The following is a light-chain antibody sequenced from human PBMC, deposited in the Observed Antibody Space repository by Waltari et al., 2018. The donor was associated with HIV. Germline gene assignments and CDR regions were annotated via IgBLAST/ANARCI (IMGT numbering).Light chain of an antibody. CDR2: EVT. CDR3: SSYISNGIII. CDR1: SSDAGHYKY. Sequence: QPALTQPASVSGSPGQSITISCTGPSSDAGHYKYVSWYQQDPGKAPRLIIFEVTNRPSWISNRFSGSKSGNTASLTISGLRAEDEADYYCSSYISNGIIIFGGGTKLTVL. V-gene: IGLV2-14*01. J-gene: IGLJ2*01.